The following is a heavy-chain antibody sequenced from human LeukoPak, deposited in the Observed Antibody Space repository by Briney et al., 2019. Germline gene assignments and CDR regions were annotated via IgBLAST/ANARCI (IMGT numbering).Heavy chain of an antibody. Sequence: SETLSLTCTVSGYSINSGYYWGWIRQPAGKGLEWIGRIYTSGSTNYNPSLKSRVTMSVDTSKNQFSLKLSSVTAADTAVYYCARFSSIAAAFDYWGQGTLVTVSS. V-gene: IGHV4-4*07. J-gene: IGHJ4*02. CDR2: IYTSGST. CDR1: GYSINSGYY. D-gene: IGHD6-13*01. CDR3: ARFSSIAAAFDY.